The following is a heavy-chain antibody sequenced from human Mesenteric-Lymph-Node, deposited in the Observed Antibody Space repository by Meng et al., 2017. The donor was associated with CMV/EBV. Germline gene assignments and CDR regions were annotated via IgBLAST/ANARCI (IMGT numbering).Heavy chain of an antibody. V-gene: IGHV3-7*03. CDR2: IKEDGSEK. J-gene: IGHJ6*02. CDR3: VRDRGEVLVEPAARNYDYGMDV. D-gene: IGHD2-2*01. Sequence: GESLKISCAASGFTFSSYEVNWVRQAPGKGLEWVANIKEDGSEKYFADSVKGRFTISRDNTKKSLYLQMTSLRAEDTTVYWWVRDRGEVLVEPAARNYDYGMDVWGQGTTVTVSS. CDR1: GFTFSSYE.